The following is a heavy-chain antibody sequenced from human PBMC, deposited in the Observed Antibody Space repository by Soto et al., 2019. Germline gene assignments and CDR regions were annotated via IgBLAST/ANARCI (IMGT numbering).Heavy chain of an antibody. CDR1: GGSISSYY. CDR3: ARGSGSYYDFDY. D-gene: IGHD1-26*01. J-gene: IGHJ4*02. V-gene: IGHV4-59*08. Sequence: SETLSLTCTVSGGSISSYYWSWIRQPPGKGLEWIGYIYYSGSTNYNPSQKSRENISVDTSKNQFSLKLSSVTAADTAVYYCARGSGSYYDFDYWGQGTLVTVS. CDR2: IYYSGST.